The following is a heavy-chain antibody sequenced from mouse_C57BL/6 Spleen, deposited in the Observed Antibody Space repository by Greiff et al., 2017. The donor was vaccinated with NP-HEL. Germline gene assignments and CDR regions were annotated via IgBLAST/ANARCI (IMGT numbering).Heavy chain of an antibody. CDR3: ARQTGWDRAMDY. D-gene: IGHD3-3*01. CDR1: GYTFTSYW. J-gene: IGHJ4*01. CDR2: IHPNSGST. V-gene: IGHV1-64*01. Sequence: QVQLKEPGAELVKPGASVKLPCKASGYTFTSYWMHWVKQRPGQGLEWIGMIHPNSGSTNYNEKFKSKATLTVDKSSSTAYMQLSSLTSEDSAVYYCARQTGWDRAMDYWGQGTSVTVSS.